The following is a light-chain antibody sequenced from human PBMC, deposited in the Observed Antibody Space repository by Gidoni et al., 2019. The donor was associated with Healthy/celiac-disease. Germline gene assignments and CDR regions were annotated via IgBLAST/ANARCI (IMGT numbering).Light chain of an antibody. CDR3: QQYYSYSWT. V-gene: IGKV1-8*01. Sequence: AIRLTQSPSSLSASTGDRVTITCRASQGISSYLAWYKQKPGKAPKLLIYAASTLQSGVPSRFSGSGAGTDFTLNISCLQSEDFANYYCQQYYSYSWTFGQGTKVEIK. CDR2: AAS. CDR1: QGISSY. J-gene: IGKJ1*01.